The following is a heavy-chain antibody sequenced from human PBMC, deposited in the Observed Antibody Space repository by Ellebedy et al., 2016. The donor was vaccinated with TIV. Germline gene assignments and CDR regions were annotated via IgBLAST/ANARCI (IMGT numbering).Heavy chain of an antibody. J-gene: IGHJ5*02. CDR2: INHSGST. D-gene: IGHD5-12*01. CDR3: ARHRGIVATIRGVWFDP. CDR1: GGSFSGYY. Sequence: SETLSLXXAVYGGSFSGYYWSWIRQPPGKGLEWIGEINHSGSTNYNPSLKSRVTISVDTSKNQFSLKLSSVTAADTAVYYCARHRGIVATIRGVWFDPWGQGTLVTVSS. V-gene: IGHV4-34*01.